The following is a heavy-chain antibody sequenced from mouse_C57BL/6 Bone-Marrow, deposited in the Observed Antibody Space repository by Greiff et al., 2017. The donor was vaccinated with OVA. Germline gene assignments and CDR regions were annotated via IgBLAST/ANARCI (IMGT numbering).Heavy chain of an antibody. J-gene: IGHJ3*01. V-gene: IGHV1-59*01. CDR1: GYTFTSYW. CDR2: IDPSDSYT. Sequence: VQLQQPGAELVRPGTSVTLSCKASGYTFTSYWMHWVKQRPGQGLEWIGVIDPSDSYTNYNQKFKGKATLTVDTSSSTAYMQLSSLTSEDSAVYYCANWDFAYWGQGTLVTVSA. D-gene: IGHD4-1*01. CDR3: ANWDFAY.